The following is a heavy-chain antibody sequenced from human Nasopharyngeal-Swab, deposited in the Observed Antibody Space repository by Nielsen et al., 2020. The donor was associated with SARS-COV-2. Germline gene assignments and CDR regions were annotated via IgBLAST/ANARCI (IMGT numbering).Heavy chain of an antibody. J-gene: IGHJ6*02. CDR3: ARGEIVVVPAAPYYYYYGMDV. V-gene: IGHV1-18*01. CDR1: GYTFTSYG. Sequence: ASVKVSCKASGYTFTSYGISWVRQAPGQGLEWMGWISAYNGNTNYAQKLQGRVTMTTDTSTSTAYMELRSLRSDDTAVYYCARGEIVVVPAAPYYYYYGMDVWGQGTTVTVSS. CDR2: ISAYNGNT. D-gene: IGHD2-2*01.